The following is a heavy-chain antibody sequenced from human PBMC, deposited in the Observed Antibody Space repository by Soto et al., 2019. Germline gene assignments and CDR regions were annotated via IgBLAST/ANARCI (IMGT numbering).Heavy chain of an antibody. D-gene: IGHD3-10*01. V-gene: IGHV5-51*01. J-gene: IGHJ6*02. Sequence: RGESLKISCKGSGYSFTSYWIGWVRQMPGKGLEWMGIIYPGDSDTRYSPSFQGQVTISADKSISTAYLQWSSLKASDTAMYYCARAYYYGSGSHNGMDVWGQGTTVTVSS. CDR3: ARAYYYGSGSHNGMDV. CDR2: IYPGDSDT. CDR1: GYSFTSYW.